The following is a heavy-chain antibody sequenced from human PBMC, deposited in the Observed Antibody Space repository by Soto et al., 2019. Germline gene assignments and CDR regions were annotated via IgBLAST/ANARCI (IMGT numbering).Heavy chain of an antibody. CDR1: GGSFSGYT. Sequence: SETLSLTCAVSGGSFSGYTWTWIRQSPGKGLEWIGQINGAGSAVYSPSLKSRITISLGTSSNQFFLEMTSVTAADTAVYYCATQEVGGSYVYTFDPWGQGTLVTVSS. J-gene: IGHJ5*02. CDR3: ATQEVGGSYVYTFDP. V-gene: IGHV4-34*01. D-gene: IGHD1-26*01. CDR2: INGAGSA.